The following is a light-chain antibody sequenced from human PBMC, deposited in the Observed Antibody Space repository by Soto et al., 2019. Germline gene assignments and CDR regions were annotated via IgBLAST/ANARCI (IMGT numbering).Light chain of an antibody. J-gene: IGLJ3*02. CDR1: ASNIGSNT. V-gene: IGLV1-44*01. Sequence: QPVLTQPPSASGTPGQMVTVSCSGSASNIGSNTVSWFHHLPGTAPKLLIYSDNQRPSGVPDRFSGSRSGTSASLAISGLQSGDEADYYCATWDDGLSGWVFGGGTKLTVL. CDR2: SDN. CDR3: ATWDDGLSGWV.